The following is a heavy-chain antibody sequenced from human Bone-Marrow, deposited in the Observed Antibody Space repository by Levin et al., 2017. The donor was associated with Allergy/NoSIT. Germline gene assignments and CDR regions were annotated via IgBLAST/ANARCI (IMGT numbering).Heavy chain of an antibody. CDR2: LKADYR. J-gene: IGHJ4*02. V-gene: IGHV3-23*01. Sequence: GESLKISCAATGFSLSASAVSWVRRAPGKGLEWVSALKADYRYYTDSVKGRFTISRDDVKNTVFLQMDSLRVEDTAVYYCAREGGKSSSGWYLDFWGQEILVTVS. CDR3: AREGGKSSSGWYLDF. D-gene: IGHD6-19*01. CDR1: GFSLSASA.